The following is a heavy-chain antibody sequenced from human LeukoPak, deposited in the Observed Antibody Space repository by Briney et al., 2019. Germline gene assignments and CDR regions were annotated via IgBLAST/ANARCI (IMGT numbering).Heavy chain of an antibody. V-gene: IGHV1-2*02. CDR3: ARDSIAAAGY. D-gene: IGHD6-13*01. Sequence: ASVKVSCKASGYTFTGYYMHWVRQAPGQGLEWMGWINPNSGGTNYAQKFQDRVTMTRDTSISTAYMELSRLRSDDTAVYYCARDSIAAAGYWGQGTLVTVSS. J-gene: IGHJ4*02. CDR1: GYTFTGYY. CDR2: INPNSGGT.